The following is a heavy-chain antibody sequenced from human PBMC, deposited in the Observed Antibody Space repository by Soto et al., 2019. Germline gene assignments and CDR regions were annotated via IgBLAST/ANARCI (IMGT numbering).Heavy chain of an antibody. CDR1: AGSISRSNYY. CDR2: MYVSGNT. V-gene: IGHV4-39*01. D-gene: IGHD3-22*01. CDR3: ARQAYDSSGYYYGA. Sequence: QLQLQESGPGLVKPSETLSLTCTVSAGSISRSNYYWGWIRQPPGKGLEWIGSMYVSGNTNYNPSLKSRVTISADTSKNQSSLKLTSVTAKDTDVYYCARQAYDSSGYYYGAWGQGTLVTVSS. J-gene: IGHJ5*02.